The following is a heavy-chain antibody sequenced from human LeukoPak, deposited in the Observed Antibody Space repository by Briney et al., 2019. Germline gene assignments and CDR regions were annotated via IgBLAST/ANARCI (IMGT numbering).Heavy chain of an antibody. CDR3: AARLSSMNYYGMDV. CDR2: IVVGSGNT. V-gene: IGHV1-58*02. Sequence: SVKVSCKASGFTFTSSAMQWVRQSRGQRLEWRGWIVVGSGNTNYEQKFQERVTITRDMSTSTAYMELSSLRSEDTAVYYCAARLSSMNYYGMDVWGQGTTVTVSS. D-gene: IGHD6-6*01. J-gene: IGHJ6*02. CDR1: GFTFTSSA.